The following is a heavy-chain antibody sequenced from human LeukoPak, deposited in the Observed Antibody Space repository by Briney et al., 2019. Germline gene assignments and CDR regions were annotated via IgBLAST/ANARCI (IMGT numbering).Heavy chain of an antibody. CDR1: GYTFTSYD. CDR2: MNPNSGNT. Sequence: EASVTVSCKASGYTFTSYDINWVRQATGQGLEWMGWMNPNSGNTGYAQKFQGRVTMTRNTSISTAYMELSSLRSEDTAVYYCAIDEYYYDSSGYYYGEDYWGQGTLVTVSS. D-gene: IGHD3-22*01. V-gene: IGHV1-8*01. CDR3: AIDEYYYDSSGYYYGEDY. J-gene: IGHJ4*02.